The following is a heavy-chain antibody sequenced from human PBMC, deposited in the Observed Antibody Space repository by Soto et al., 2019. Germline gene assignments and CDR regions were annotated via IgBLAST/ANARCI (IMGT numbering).Heavy chain of an antibody. Sequence: PSETLSLTCTVSGGSISSYCWSWIRQPPGKGLEWIGYIYYSGSTNYNPSLKSRVTISVDTSKNQFSLKLSSVTAADTAVYYCARHHAYSSGDDAFDIWGQGAMVTVSS. CDR3: ARHHAYSSGDDAFDI. V-gene: IGHV4-59*08. CDR2: IYYSGST. D-gene: IGHD6-19*01. J-gene: IGHJ3*02. CDR1: GGSISSYC.